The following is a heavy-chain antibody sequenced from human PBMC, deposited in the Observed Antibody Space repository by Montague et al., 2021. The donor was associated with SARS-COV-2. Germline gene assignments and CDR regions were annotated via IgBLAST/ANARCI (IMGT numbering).Heavy chain of an antibody. CDR3: ARSNLPKYEDIGNAFDI. Sequence: TLSLTCAVSGGSISSGCYSWSWIRQPPGKGLEWIGYIYHSGSTYYNPSLKSRVTISADRAKYQFSLKLCSVTAAATAVYDCARSNLPKYEDIGNAFDIWGQGTMVTVSS. CDR1: GGSISSGCYS. V-gene: IGHV4-30-2*01. CDR2: IYHSGST. J-gene: IGHJ3*02. D-gene: IGHD2-2*01.